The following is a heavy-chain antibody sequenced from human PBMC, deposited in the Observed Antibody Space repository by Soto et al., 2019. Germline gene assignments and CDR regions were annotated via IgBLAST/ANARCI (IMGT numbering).Heavy chain of an antibody. Sequence: ASVKVSCKASGYTFTSYDINWVRQATGQGLEWMGWMNPNSGNTGYAQKFQGRVTMTRNTSISTAYMELSSLRSEDTAVYYCARARSYCTNGVCRSYYGMDVWGQGTTVTVYS. CDR3: ARARSYCTNGVCRSYYGMDV. D-gene: IGHD2-8*01. J-gene: IGHJ6*02. CDR2: MNPNSGNT. V-gene: IGHV1-8*01. CDR1: GYTFTSYD.